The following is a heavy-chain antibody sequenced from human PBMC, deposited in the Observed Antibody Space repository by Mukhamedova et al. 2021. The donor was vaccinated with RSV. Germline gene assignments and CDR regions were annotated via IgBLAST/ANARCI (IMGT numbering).Heavy chain of an antibody. V-gene: IGHV1-69-2*01. D-gene: IGHD2-2*02. CDR2: VDPEDGET. Sequence: EWMGLVDPEDGETIYAEKFQGSVTITADTSTDTAYMELSSLRSEDTAVYYCATRGGIVVPAAIGDWFDPWGQGTLVTVPS. J-gene: IGHJ5*02. CDR3: ATRGGIVVPAAIGDWFDP.